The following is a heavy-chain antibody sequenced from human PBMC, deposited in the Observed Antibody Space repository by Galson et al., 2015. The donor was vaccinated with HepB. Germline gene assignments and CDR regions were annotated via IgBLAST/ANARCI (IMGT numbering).Heavy chain of an antibody. V-gene: IGHV3-30*18. CDR1: GFTFSSYG. Sequence: SLRLSCAASGFTFSSYGMHWVRQAPGKGLEWVAVISYDGSNKYYADSVKGRFTISRDNSKNTLYLQMNSLRAEDTAVYYCAKDSHLGSSNYFDYWGQGTLVTVSS. CDR2: ISYDGSNK. CDR3: AKDSHLGSSNYFDY. J-gene: IGHJ4*02. D-gene: IGHD6-6*01.